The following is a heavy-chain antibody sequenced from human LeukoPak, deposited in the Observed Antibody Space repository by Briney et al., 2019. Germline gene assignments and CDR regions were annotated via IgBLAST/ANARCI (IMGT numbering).Heavy chain of an antibody. V-gene: IGHV1-2*02. Sequence: ASVKVSCKASGYTFTGYYMHWVRQAPGQGLEWMGWINPNSGGTNYAQKFQGRVTMTRDTSISTAYMELSRLRSDDAAVYYCARVDCSGGSCYLFSDWGQGTLATVSS. CDR1: GYTFTGYY. CDR2: INPNSGGT. CDR3: ARVDCSGGSCYLFSD. D-gene: IGHD2-15*01. J-gene: IGHJ4*02.